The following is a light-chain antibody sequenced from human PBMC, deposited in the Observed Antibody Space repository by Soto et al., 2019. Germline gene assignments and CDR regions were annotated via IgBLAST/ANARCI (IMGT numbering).Light chain of an antibody. J-gene: IGKJ1*01. Sequence: EIVLTQSPGTLSLSPGERSTLSCMSSQSVSSSYLAWYQQKPGQAPRLLIYGASSRATGIPDRFSGSGSGTDFTLTISRLEPEDFAVYYCQQYGSSLTWTFGQGTKVE. CDR3: QQYGSSLTWT. CDR1: QSVSSSY. V-gene: IGKV3-20*01. CDR2: GAS.